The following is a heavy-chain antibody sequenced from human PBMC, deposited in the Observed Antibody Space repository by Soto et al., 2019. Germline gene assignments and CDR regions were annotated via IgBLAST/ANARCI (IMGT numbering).Heavy chain of an antibody. V-gene: IGHV3-11*01. J-gene: IGHJ5*02. Sequence: PGGAPRISCAAPWFTLSDYHMSWIPPAPGKGLEWVSYISSSGSTIYYADSVKGRFTISRDNAKNSLYLQMNSLRAEDTAVYYCARAHSRRFSSNWFDPWGQGTLVTVYS. D-gene: IGHD3-3*01. CDR2: ISSSGSTI. CDR3: ARAHSRRFSSNWFDP. CDR1: WFTLSDYH.